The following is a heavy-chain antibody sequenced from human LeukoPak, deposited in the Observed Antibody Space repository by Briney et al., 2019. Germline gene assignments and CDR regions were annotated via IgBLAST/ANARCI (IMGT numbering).Heavy chain of an antibody. CDR2: IYYSGST. CDR1: GGSISSYY. V-gene: IGHV4-59*08. D-gene: IGHD3-10*01. Sequence: SETLSLTCTVSGGSISSYYWSWIRQPPGKGLEWIGYIYYSGSTNYNPSLKSRVTISVDTSKNQFSLKLSSVTAADTAVYYCARMNSNYGSGSYFDYWGQGTLVTVSS. J-gene: IGHJ4*02. CDR3: ARMNSNYGSGSYFDY.